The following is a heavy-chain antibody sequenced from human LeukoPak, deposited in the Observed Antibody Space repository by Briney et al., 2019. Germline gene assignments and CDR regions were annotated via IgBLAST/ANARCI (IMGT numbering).Heavy chain of an antibody. CDR1: GGSMGSTKW. J-gene: IGHJ4*02. CDR2: IYHSGST. V-gene: IGHV4-4*02. CDR3: ATSMVMNHYCFDY. Sequence: SGTLSLTCAVSGGSMGSTKWWSWVRQPPRKGLEWIGEIYHSGSTNYNPSLKSRLTISVDKSKNQVSLNLSSVTAADTAVYYCATSMVMNHYCFDYWAQGTLVTVSS. D-gene: IGHD1-14*01.